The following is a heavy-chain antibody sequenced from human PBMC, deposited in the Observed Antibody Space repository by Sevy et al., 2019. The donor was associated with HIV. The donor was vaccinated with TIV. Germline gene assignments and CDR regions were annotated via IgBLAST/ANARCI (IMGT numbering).Heavy chain of an antibody. V-gene: IGHV3-23*01. J-gene: IGHJ6*02. Sequence: GGSLRLSCAASGFPFSNYAMSWVRQAPGKGLEWVSTLIGGGSRTYYADSVTGRFIPSRDNSRNTLYLQMNSLRAEDTAIYYCAKRRVQSGLSGGGANYGMDVCGRGTTVTVSS. D-gene: IGHD2-8*02. CDR1: GFPFSNYA. CDR3: AKRRVQSGLSGGGANYGMDV. CDR2: LIGGGSRT.